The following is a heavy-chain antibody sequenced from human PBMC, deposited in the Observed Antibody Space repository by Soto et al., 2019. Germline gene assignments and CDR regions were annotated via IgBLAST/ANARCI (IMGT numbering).Heavy chain of an antibody. CDR2: IGYDGYDK. J-gene: IGHJ4*02. CDR1: GFSFGYYA. V-gene: IGHV3-30*02. Sequence: TGGSLRLSCTTSGFSFGYYAIHWVRQAPGKGLEWVALIGYDGYDKTYADSVKGRLTISRDESKNTVYLRMNRLRADDAAVYYCAKDQDITTPGGYLEHWGPGTLVTVSS. D-gene: IGHD1-1*01. CDR3: AKDQDITTPGGYLEH.